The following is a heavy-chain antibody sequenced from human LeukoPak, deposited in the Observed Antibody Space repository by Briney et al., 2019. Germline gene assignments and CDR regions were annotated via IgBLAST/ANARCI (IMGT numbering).Heavy chain of an antibody. V-gene: IGHV3-23*01. CDR3: AKAFKGSYLGSGVFDY. Sequence: PGGSLRLSCAASGFTFSSYAMSWVRQAPGKGLEWVSAISGSGGSTYYADSVKGRFTISRDNSKSTLYLQMNSLRAEDTAVYYCAKAFKGSYLGSGVFDYWGQGTLVTVSS. CDR2: ISGSGGST. D-gene: IGHD1-26*01. CDR1: GFTFSSYA. J-gene: IGHJ4*02.